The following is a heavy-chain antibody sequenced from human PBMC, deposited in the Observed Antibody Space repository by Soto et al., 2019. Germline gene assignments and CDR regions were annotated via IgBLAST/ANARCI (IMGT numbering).Heavy chain of an antibody. CDR3: ANDQGFLEWIPQGGLDG. CDR1: GFTFRKYV. D-gene: IGHD3-3*01. V-gene: IGHV3-23*01. CDR2: LRSTGRST. J-gene: IGHJ6*02. Sequence: EVQLLESGGGLAQPGGSLRLSCEVSGFTFRKYVMTWVRQAPGKGLEWVSSLRSTGRSTYYPDSVKSRFTVSRDNSKNTLFLQMNRLRADDTAIYYCANDQGFLEWIPQGGLDGWGLGTTVAVSS.